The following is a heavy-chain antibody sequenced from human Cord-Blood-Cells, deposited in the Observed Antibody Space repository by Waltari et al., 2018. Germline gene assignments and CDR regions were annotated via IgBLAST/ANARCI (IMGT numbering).Heavy chain of an antibody. V-gene: IGHV4-59*11. CDR3: ARVSGSSSDAFDI. CDR2: IYYSGST. CDR1: GGSINSHY. D-gene: IGHD6-6*01. Sequence: QVQLQESGPGLVKPSETLSLTCTVSGGSINSHYWSWIRQPPGKGLEWIGYIYYSGSTNYNPSLKSRVTISVDTSKNQFSLKLSSVTAVDTAVYYCARVSGSSSDAFDIWGQGTKVTVSS. J-gene: IGHJ3*02.